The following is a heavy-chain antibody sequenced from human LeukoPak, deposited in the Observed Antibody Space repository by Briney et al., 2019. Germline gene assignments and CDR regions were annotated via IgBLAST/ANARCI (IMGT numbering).Heavy chain of an antibody. CDR2: INHSGST. Sequence: SETLSLTCAVYGGSFSGYYWSWIRQPPGKGLEWIGEINHSGSTNYNPSLKSRVTISVDTSKNQFSLKLSSVTAADTAVYYCARGSSYYYYYMDVWGKGTTVTVSS. CDR1: GGSFSGYY. J-gene: IGHJ6*03. CDR3: ARGSSYYYYYMDV. V-gene: IGHV4-34*01.